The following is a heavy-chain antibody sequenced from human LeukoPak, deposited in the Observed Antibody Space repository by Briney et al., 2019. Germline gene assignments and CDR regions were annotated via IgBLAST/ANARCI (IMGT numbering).Heavy chain of an antibody. CDR3: ARLVVVVAATLNWFDP. V-gene: IGHV4-34*01. J-gene: IGHJ5*02. CDR1: GGSFSGYY. Sequence: SETLSLTCAVYGGSFSGYYWSWIRQPPGKGLEWIGEINHSGSTNYNPSLKSRVTISVDTSKNQFSLKLSSVTAADTAVYYCARLVVVVAATLNWFDPWGREPWSPSPQ. CDR2: INHSGST. D-gene: IGHD2-15*01.